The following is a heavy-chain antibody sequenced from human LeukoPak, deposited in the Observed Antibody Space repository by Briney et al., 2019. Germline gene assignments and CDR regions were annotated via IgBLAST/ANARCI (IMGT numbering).Heavy chain of an antibody. CDR1: GGSFSGYY. J-gene: IGHJ5*02. D-gene: IGHD6-13*01. Sequence: PSETLSLTCAVYGGSFSGYYWSWIRQPPGKGLEWIGEINHSGSTNYNPCLKSRVTISVDTSKNQFSLKLSSVTAADTAVYYCARRSDSPLYSSSINWFDPWGQGTLVTVSS. CDR3: ARRSDSPLYSSSINWFDP. CDR2: INHSGST. V-gene: IGHV4-34*01.